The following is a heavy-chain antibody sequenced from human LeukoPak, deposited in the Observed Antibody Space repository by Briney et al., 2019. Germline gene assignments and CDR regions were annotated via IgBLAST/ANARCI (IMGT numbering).Heavy chain of an antibody. V-gene: IGHV3-20*04. D-gene: IGHD3-10*01. J-gene: IGHJ4*02. CDR3: AREETRITMLRGVTYFEY. Sequence: PGGSLRLSCAVSGFSVSSTYMTWVRQAPGKGLEWVSFISWNGGSTGYADSVKGRFTISRDNAKNSLYLQMSSLRAEDTALYYCAREETRITMLRGVTYFEYWGQGTLVTVSS. CDR1: GFSVSSTY. CDR2: ISWNGGST.